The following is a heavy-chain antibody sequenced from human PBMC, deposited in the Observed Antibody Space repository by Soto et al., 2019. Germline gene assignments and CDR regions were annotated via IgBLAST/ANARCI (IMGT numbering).Heavy chain of an antibody. J-gene: IGHJ1*01. CDR1: GGSISSSSYY. CDR3: ARLKGDGDYPILYFQH. V-gene: IGHV4-39*01. Sequence: SETLSLTCTVSGGSISSSSYYWGWIRQPPGKGLEWIGSIYYSGSTYYNPSLKSRVTISVDTSKNQFSLKLSSVTAADTAVYYCARLKGDGDYPILYFQHWGQGTLVTVSS. CDR2: IYYSGST. D-gene: IGHD4-17*01.